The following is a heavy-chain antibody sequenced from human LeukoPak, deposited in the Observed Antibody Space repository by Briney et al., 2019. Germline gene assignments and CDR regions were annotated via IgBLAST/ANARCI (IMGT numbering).Heavy chain of an antibody. CDR1: GFTFSNYW. V-gene: IGHV3-66*04. J-gene: IGHJ3*02. CDR2: IYSGGST. Sequence: HPGGSLRLSCAASGFTFSNYWMIWVRQAPGKGLEWVSVIYSGGSTYYADSVKGRFTISRDNSKNTLYLQMNSLRAEDTAVYYCARPTVDNWGQGTMVTVSS. D-gene: IGHD1-26*01. CDR3: ARPTVDN.